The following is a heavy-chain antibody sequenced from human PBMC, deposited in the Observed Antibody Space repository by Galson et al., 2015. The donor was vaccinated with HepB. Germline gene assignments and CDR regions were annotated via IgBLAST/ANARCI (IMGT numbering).Heavy chain of an antibody. CDR3: ARGIAYSSGWRYYFDY. CDR2: ISSSSSSYI. J-gene: IGHJ4*02. Sequence: SLRLSCAASGFTFSSYSMNWVRQAPGKGLEWVSSISSSSSSYIYYADSVKGRFTISRDNSKNTLYLQMNSLRAEDTAVYYCARGIAYSSGWRYYFDYWGQGTLVTVSS. CDR1: GFTFSSYS. V-gene: IGHV3-21*01. D-gene: IGHD6-19*01.